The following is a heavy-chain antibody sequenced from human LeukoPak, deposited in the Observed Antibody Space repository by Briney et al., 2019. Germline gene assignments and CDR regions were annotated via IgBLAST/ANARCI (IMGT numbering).Heavy chain of an antibody. V-gene: IGHV4-39*01. J-gene: IGHJ5*02. CDR2: IYYSGST. CDR3: ARHEVLEDQYYDFWSGYHGRVNWFDP. CDR1: GGSISSSSYY. Sequence: SSETLSLTCTVSGGSISSSSYYWGWIRQPPGKGLEWIGSIYYSGSTYYNPSLKSRVTISVDTSKNQFSLKLSSVTAADTAVYYCARHEVLEDQYYDFWSGYHGRVNWFDPWGQGTLVTVSS. D-gene: IGHD3-3*01.